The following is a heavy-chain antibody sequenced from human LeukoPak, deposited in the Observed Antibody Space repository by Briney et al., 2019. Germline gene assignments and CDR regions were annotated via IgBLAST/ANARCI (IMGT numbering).Heavy chain of an antibody. CDR2: INHSGST. D-gene: IGHD6-19*01. CDR3: AIPAVWYSSGWGPSGMDV. V-gene: IGHV4-34*01. Sequence: SETLSLTCAVYGGSFSGYYWSWIRQPPGKGLEWIGEINHSGSTNYNPSLKSRVTTSVDTSKNQFSLKLSSVTAADTAVYYCAIPAVWYSSGWGPSGMDVWGQGTTVTVSS. CDR1: GGSFSGYY. J-gene: IGHJ6*02.